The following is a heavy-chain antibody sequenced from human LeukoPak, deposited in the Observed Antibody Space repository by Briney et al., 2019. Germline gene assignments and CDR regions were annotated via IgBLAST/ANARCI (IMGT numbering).Heavy chain of an antibody. J-gene: IGHJ4*02. CDR3: ARDQGDASGWFFDY. CDR2: ISLDGSRK. Sequence: GGSLRLSCAASGFTFSHHHIHWVRQAPGKGLEWVTVISLDGSRKIYADSVKGRFTISRDNSKNTVSLQMNSLGVEDTAVYYCARDQGDASGWFFDYWGQGARVIVSS. CDR1: GFTFSHHH. D-gene: IGHD6-19*01. V-gene: IGHV3-30*03.